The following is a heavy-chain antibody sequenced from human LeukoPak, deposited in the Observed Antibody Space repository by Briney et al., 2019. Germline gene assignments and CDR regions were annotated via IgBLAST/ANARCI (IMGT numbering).Heavy chain of an antibody. D-gene: IGHD6-13*01. Sequence: GGSLRLSCAASGFTVSSNYMSWVRQAPGKGLEWVSVIYSGGSTYYADSVKGRFTISRDNSKNTLYLQMNSLRAKDTAVYYCARAGDSSSWYRPFDPWGQGTLVTVSS. CDR1: GFTVSSNY. CDR2: IYSGGST. V-gene: IGHV3-66*02. J-gene: IGHJ5*02. CDR3: ARAGDSSSWYRPFDP.